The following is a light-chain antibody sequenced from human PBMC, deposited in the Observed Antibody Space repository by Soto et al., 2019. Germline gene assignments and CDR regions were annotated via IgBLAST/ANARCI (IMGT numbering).Light chain of an antibody. J-gene: IGKJ2*01. CDR2: GAS. CDR3: QQSYSSFMYT. CDR1: QSIGSY. Sequence: DIQLTQSPSSLSASIGDRVTITCRASQSIGSYLSWYQHKQGRATKLLIFGASYLKGGVPSRFSGSGSGTDFTLTITSLDPEDFATYYCQQSYSSFMYTFGQGTKVDIK. V-gene: IGKV1-39*01.